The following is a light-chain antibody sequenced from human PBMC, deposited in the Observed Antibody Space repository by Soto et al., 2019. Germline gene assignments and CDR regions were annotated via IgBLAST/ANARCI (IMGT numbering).Light chain of an antibody. Sequence: QSALTQPASVSGSPGQSITISCTGISNDVGSYNVVSWYQQHPGKAPTLLIYEGTQRPSGISFRFSASRSGNTASLTISGLQTEDAAAYHCGSYAGTYVFGSGTKLTVL. CDR2: EGT. J-gene: IGLJ1*01. V-gene: IGLV2-23*01. CDR1: SNDVGSYNV. CDR3: GSYAGTYV.